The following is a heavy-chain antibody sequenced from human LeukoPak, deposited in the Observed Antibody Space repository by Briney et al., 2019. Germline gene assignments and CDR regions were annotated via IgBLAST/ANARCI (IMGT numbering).Heavy chain of an antibody. Sequence: ASVELSCKASGYTFTGSYIHWVRQAPGHGLGWMGCINPNSGGTNYAQKFQGRVTMTRDTSISTAYMELSRLRSDDTAVYYCARASGQLVPGVYWGQGTLVTVSS. CDR3: ARASGQLVPGVY. CDR2: INPNSGGT. D-gene: IGHD6-13*01. V-gene: IGHV1-2*02. J-gene: IGHJ4*02. CDR1: GYTFTGSY.